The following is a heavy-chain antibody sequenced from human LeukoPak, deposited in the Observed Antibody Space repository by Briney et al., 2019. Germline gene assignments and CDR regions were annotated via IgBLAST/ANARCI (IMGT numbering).Heavy chain of an antibody. Sequence: SETLSLTCTVSGGSISSYYWSWIRQPPGKGLEWIGYIYYSGSTNYNPSLKSRVTISVDTSKNQFSLKLSSVTAADTAVYYCARAPSSGWYCFDYWGQGTLVTVSS. D-gene: IGHD6-19*01. CDR2: IYYSGST. J-gene: IGHJ4*02. CDR3: ARAPSSGWYCFDY. CDR1: GGSISSYY. V-gene: IGHV4-59*01.